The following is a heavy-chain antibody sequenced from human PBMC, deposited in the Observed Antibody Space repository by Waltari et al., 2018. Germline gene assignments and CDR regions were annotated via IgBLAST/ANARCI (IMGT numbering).Heavy chain of an antibody. Sequence: EVQLVESGGGLVKPGGSLSLSCDVSGSMFPPSPLDAVPHALGKGLEWISAISTSSSYISYADSVKGRFTVSRDNAKNSLYLQMNSLRAEDTAVYYCARDHCSSAHCYIPVNYSSYYMDVWGRGTAVTVSS. CDR3: ARDHCSSAHCYIPVNYSSYYMDV. CDR2: ISTSSSYI. J-gene: IGHJ6*03. V-gene: IGHV3-21*01. CDR1: GSMFPPSP. D-gene: IGHD2-2*01.